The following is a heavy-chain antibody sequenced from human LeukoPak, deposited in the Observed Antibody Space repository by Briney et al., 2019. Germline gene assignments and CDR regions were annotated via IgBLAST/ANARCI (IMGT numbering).Heavy chain of an antibody. V-gene: IGHV4-39*01. CDR1: GGSITSSSYY. Sequence: SETLSLTCTVSGGSITSSSYYWGWIRQPPGKGLEWIGSIYYSGSTYYNPSLKSRVTISVGTSKNQFSLRLSSVTAADTAVYYCARVIVGASRSGAFDIWGQGTMVTVSS. CDR2: IYYSGST. J-gene: IGHJ3*02. D-gene: IGHD1-26*01. CDR3: ARVIVGASRSGAFDI.